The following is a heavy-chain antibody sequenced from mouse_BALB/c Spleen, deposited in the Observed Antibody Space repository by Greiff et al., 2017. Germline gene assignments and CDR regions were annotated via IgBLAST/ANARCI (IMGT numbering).Heavy chain of an antibody. V-gene: IGHV3-2*02. CDR1: GYSITSDYA. Sequence: EVKVEESGPGLVKPSQSLSLTCTVTGYSITSDYAWNWIRQFPGNKLEWMGYISYSGSTSYNPSLKSRISITRDTSKNQFFLQLNSVTTEDTATYYCAEGYFSSFAYWGQGTLVTVSA. D-gene: IGHD1-1*01. J-gene: IGHJ3*01. CDR2: ISYSGST. CDR3: AEGYFSSFAY.